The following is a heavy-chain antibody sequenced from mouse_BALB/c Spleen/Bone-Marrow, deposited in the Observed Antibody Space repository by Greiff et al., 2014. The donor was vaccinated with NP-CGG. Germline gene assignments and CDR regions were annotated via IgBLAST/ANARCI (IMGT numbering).Heavy chain of an antibody. D-gene: IGHD4-1*01. CDR2: IYPSDSYT. Sequence: VQQQQSGAELVRPGASVKLSCKASGYTFTSYWINWVKQRPGQGLEWIGNIYPSDSYTNYNQKFKDKATLTVDKSSSTAYMQLSSPTSEDSAVYYCTTGTRFAYWGQGTLVTVSA. J-gene: IGHJ3*01. CDR3: TTGTRFAY. CDR1: GYTFTSYW. V-gene: IGHV1-69*02.